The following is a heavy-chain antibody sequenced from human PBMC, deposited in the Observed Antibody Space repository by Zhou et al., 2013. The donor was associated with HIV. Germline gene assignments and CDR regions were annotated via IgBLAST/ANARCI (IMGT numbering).Heavy chain of an antibody. CDR3: AIKQTGYRGWFDP. CDR1: GDTFRSSYA. CDR2: IIPFFNVP. D-gene: IGHD3-9*01. V-gene: IGHV1-69*04. Sequence: QVQLVQSAAEVKKPGSSVRVSCRVSGDTFRSSYAINWVRQAPGQGLEWMGRIIPFFNVPKYAQKFQGRVTITADKSTSIAYMELNSLRSEDTAVYYCAIKQTGYRGWFDPWGQGTLVTVSS. J-gene: IGHJ5*02.